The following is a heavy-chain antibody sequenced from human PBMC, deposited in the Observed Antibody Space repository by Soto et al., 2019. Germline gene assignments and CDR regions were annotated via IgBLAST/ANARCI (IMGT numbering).Heavy chain of an antibody. CDR1: GFTFENVW. V-gene: IGHV3-15*07. CDR3: NAYCDFWGGHTPL. Sequence: EVQLMESGGGWVKPGGSVGLSCAASGFTFENVWMHWVRQAPGKGLEWVGRIKSKADGETIDYAEPVKGRFSISRDDSKNTLYLQMNNLKTEDTAVYYCNAYCDFWGGHTPLWGQGTLVAVSS. CDR2: IKSKADGETI. D-gene: IGHD3-3*01. J-gene: IGHJ4*02.